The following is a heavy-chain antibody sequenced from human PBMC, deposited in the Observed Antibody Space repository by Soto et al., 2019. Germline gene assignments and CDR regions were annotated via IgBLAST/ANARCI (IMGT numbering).Heavy chain of an antibody. J-gene: IGHJ4*02. V-gene: IGHV3-30*18. CDR3: AKPNHRYSSSWYSYAPYDY. Sequence: QVQLVESGGGVVQPGRSLRLSCAASGFTFSSYGMHWVRHAPGKGLEWVAVISYDGSNKYYADSVKGRFTISRDNSKNTLYLQMNSLRAEDTAVYYCAKPNHRYSSSWYSYAPYDYWGQGTLVTVSS. CDR1: GFTFSSYG. D-gene: IGHD6-13*01. CDR2: ISYDGSNK.